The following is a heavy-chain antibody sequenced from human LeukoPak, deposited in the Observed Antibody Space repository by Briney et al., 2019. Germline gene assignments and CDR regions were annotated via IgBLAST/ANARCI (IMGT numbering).Heavy chain of an antibody. V-gene: IGHV3-43*02. J-gene: IGHJ3*02. CDR3: AKEIVVVPAAPSWARDDAFDI. Sequence: PGGSLRLSCAASGFTFDDYAMHWVRQAPGKGLEWVSLISGDGGSTYYADSVKGRFTISRDNSKNSLYLQMNSLRTEDTALYYCAKEIVVVPAAPSWARDDAFDIWGQGTMVTVSS. CDR2: ISGDGGST. CDR1: GFTFDDYA. D-gene: IGHD2-2*01.